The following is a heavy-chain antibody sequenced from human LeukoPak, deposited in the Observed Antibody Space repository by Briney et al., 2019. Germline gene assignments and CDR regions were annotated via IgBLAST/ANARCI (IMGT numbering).Heavy chain of an antibody. V-gene: IGHV3-7*01. D-gene: IGHD3-10*01. CDR1: GFTFSNHW. CDR3: ARGPPYGSRSDYLDY. Sequence: GGSLRLSCAASGFTFSNHWMTWVRQAPEKELEWVADINKDGSVKNQVDSVKGRFTISRDNSKNALYLEVNTLRTEDTAVYYCARGPPYGSRSDYLDYWGQGTLVIVSS. J-gene: IGHJ4*02. CDR2: INKDGSVK.